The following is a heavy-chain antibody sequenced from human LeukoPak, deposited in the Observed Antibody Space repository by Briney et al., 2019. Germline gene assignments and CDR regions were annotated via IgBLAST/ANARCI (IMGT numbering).Heavy chain of an antibody. J-gene: IGHJ4*02. V-gene: IGHV3-73*01. CDR2: IRSSANNYAT. CDR1: GFTFSGSA. CDR3: TNLLGYCSGDTCYNY. Sequence: GGSLRLSCAASGFTFSGSALHWVRQASGKGPEWVGRIRSSANNYATAYAASVKGRFTISRDDSKNTAYLQMNSLETEDTAVYYCTNLLGYCSGDTCYNYWGQGTLVTVSS. D-gene: IGHD2-15*01.